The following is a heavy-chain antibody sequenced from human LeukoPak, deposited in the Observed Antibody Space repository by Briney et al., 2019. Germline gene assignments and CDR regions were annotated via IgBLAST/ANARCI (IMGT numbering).Heavy chain of an antibody. CDR3: ARDQLFGGYSYGFDY. Sequence: SETLSLTCTVSGGSISSYYWSWLRQPPGKALEWIGYIYYSGSTNYNPSLKSRVTISVDTSKNQFSLKLSSVTAADTAVYYCARDQLFGGYSYGFDYWGQGTLVTVSS. CDR1: GGSISSYY. V-gene: IGHV4-59*01. D-gene: IGHD5-18*01. J-gene: IGHJ4*02. CDR2: IYYSGST.